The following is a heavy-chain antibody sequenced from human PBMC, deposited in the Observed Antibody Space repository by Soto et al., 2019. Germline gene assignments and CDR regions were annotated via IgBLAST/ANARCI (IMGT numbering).Heavy chain of an antibody. J-gene: IGHJ5*02. CDR2: VSNSGTST. D-gene: IGHD2-15*01. V-gene: IGHV3-23*01. CDR3: VKDLAASGWFDP. Sequence: EVQLLESGGGLAQPGESLTLSCAASGFMFSGYAMSWVRQAPGTGLEWVSAVSNSGTSTSYADSVKGRFTISRDNSKNTLYLQMSSLGAEDTALYYCVKDLAASGWFDPWGQGTLVIVSS. CDR1: GFMFSGYA.